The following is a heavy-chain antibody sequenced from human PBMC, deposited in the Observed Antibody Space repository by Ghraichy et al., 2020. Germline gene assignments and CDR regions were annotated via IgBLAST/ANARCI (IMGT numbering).Heavy chain of an antibody. D-gene: IGHD3-3*01. CDR1: GFTFSSYC. CDR3: ARDGLPDYDFWSGYPGIDY. Sequence: GESLNISCAASGFTFSSYCMHWVRQAPGKGLEWVAVIWYDGSNKYYADSVKGRFTISRDNSKNTLYLQMNSLRAEDTAVYYCARDGLPDYDFWSGYPGIDYWGQGTLVTVSS. J-gene: IGHJ4*02. V-gene: IGHV3-33*01. CDR2: IWYDGSNK.